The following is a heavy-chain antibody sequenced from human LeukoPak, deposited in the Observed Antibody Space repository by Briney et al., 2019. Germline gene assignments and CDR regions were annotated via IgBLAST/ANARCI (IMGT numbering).Heavy chain of an antibody. CDR3: ARGHSSSWLDY. Sequence: PGGPLGSSFQASGSTSRSYRMNWSGQPPGKGLEWVSSISSSSSYIYYADSVKGRFTISRDNAKNSLYLQMNSLRAEDTAVYYCARGHSSSWLDYWGQGTLVTVSS. D-gene: IGHD6-13*01. CDR1: GSTSRSYR. J-gene: IGHJ4*02. V-gene: IGHV3-21*01. CDR2: ISSSSSYI.